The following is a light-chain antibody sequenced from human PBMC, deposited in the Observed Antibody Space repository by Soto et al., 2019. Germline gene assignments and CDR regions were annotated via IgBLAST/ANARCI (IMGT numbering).Light chain of an antibody. CDR3: QQYNNWYT. CDR1: QSVNTK. V-gene: IGKV3-15*01. CDR2: GAS. Sequence: ETVMTQSPATLSVSPGERATLSCRASQSVNTKLAWYQHKVGQAPRLLIYGASTRATGIPTRFSGSVSGTEFTLPISSLQSEDFAIYFCQQYNNWYTFGQGTKLEIK. J-gene: IGKJ2*01.